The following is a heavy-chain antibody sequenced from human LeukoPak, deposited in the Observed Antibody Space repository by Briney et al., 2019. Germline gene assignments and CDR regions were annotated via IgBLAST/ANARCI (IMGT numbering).Heavy chain of an antibody. V-gene: IGHV4-59*01. CDR1: GGSISSYY. J-gene: IGHJ4*02. CDR3: ARAAATWSEYYFDY. CDR2: ISYTGST. Sequence: SETLSLTCTVSGGSISSYYWSWIRQSPGKGLEWIGYISYTGSTNYNPSLKSRVTISVDTSKNQFSLKLSSVTAADTAVYYCARAAATWSEYYFDYWGQGTLVTVSS. D-gene: IGHD6-13*01.